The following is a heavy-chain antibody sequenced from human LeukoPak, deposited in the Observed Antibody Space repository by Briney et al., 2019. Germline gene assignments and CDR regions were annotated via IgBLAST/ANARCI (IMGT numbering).Heavy chain of an antibody. V-gene: IGHV5-51*01. CDR1: GYIFTSYW. Sequence: GESLKISCKGSGYIFTSYWIGWVRHVPGKDLEYMGIIYPGDSDTRYSPSFQGQVTISADKSISTAYLQWSSLKASDTAMHYCATLVGYGSFFDYWGQGTLVTVSS. D-gene: IGHD3-10*01. CDR3: ATLVGYGSFFDY. J-gene: IGHJ4*02. CDR2: IYPGDSDT.